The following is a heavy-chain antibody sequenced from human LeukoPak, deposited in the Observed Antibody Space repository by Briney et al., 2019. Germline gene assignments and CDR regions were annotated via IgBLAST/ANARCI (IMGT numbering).Heavy chain of an antibody. V-gene: IGHV1-2*02. CDR3: ARQYETGQGWFDP. CDR2: INPNSGGT. D-gene: IGHD1-14*01. J-gene: IGHJ5*02. CDR1: GYTFTGYY. Sequence: ASVNVSCKASGYTFTGYYMHWVPQAPGQGLEWMGWINPNSGGTNYAQKFQGRVTMTRDTSISTAYMELSRLRSDDTAVYYCARQYETGQGWFDPWGQGTLVTVSS.